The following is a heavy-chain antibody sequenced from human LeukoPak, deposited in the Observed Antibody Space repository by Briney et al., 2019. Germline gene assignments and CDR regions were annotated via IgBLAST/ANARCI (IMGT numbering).Heavy chain of an antibody. V-gene: IGHV3-48*02. J-gene: IGHJ4*02. CDR2: ISWGSNVI. CDR1: GFTFSDAW. Sequence: GGSLRLSCAASGFTFSDAWMNWVRQAPGKGLEWLSYISWGSNVIYYADSVKGRFTTSRDDAKNSLFLQMNSLTDEDTAVYYCARDPGYSYALDYWGRGTLVTVSS. CDR3: ARDPGYSYALDY. D-gene: IGHD5-18*01.